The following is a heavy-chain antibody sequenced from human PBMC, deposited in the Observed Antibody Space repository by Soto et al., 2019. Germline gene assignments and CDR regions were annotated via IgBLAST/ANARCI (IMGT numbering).Heavy chain of an antibody. CDR2: VYSGVDT. Sequence: SETLSLTCSVSGGAVGTFYWSWIRQPPGKRLEWIGFVYSGVDTNYTNYNPSLKSRVTISVDKSKNQFSLNVRSVTAADTAVYFCGTLNYANTVDSWGQRTPVTVSS. D-gene: IGHD3-16*01. J-gene: IGHJ4*02. V-gene: IGHV4-59*02. CDR1: GGAVGTFY. CDR3: GTLNYANTVDS.